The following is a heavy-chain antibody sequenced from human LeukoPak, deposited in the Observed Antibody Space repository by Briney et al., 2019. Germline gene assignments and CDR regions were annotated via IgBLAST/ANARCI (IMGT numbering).Heavy chain of an antibody. J-gene: IGHJ4*02. CDR1: GYTFTSYA. CDR3: ARKAVAAAGAPFDY. Sequence: ASVKVSCKASGYTFTSYAMNWVRQAPGQGLEWMGGIIPIFGTANYAQKFQGRVTITADKSTSTAYMELSSLRSEDTAVYYCARKAVAAAGAPFDYWGQGTLVTVSS. CDR2: IIPIFGTA. D-gene: IGHD6-13*01. V-gene: IGHV1-69*06.